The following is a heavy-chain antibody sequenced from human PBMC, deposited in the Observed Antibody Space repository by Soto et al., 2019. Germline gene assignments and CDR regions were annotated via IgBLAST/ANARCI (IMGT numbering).Heavy chain of an antibody. V-gene: IGHV4-59*12. D-gene: IGHD2-15*01. Sequence: PSETLSLTCTVSGGSISSYYWSWIRQPPGKGLEWIGYIYYSGSTNYNPSLKSRVTISVDTSKNQFSLKLSSVTAADTAVYYCARGEVVALGYWGQGTLVTVSS. CDR2: IYYSGST. CDR3: ARGEVVALGY. J-gene: IGHJ4*02. CDR1: GGSISSYY.